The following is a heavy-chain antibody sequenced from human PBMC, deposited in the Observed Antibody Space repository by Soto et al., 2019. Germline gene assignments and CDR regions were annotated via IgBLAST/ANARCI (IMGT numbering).Heavy chain of an antibody. CDR3: ARSPSMPTVSLDY. CDR2: ISSSSSDI. V-gene: IGHV3-21*01. D-gene: IGHD4-17*01. Sequence: EVQLVESGGGLVKPGGSLRLSCAASGFTFSSYTMNWVRQAPGKGLEWVSSISSSSSDIYYADSVKGRFTISRDNAKNSLYLQMNSLRADDTAVYYCARSPSMPTVSLDYWGQGTLVTVSS. J-gene: IGHJ4*02. CDR1: GFTFSSYT.